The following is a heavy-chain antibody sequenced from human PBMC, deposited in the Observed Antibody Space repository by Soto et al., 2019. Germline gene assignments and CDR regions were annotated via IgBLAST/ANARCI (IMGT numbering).Heavy chain of an antibody. CDR1: GYTFTSYD. CDR2: MNPNSGNT. D-gene: IGHD5-18*01. J-gene: IGHJ4*02. V-gene: IGHV1-8*01. CDR3: ARGRSYGFPFDY. Sequence: ASVKVSCKASGYTFTSYDINWVRQATGQGLEWMGRMNPNSGNTGYAQKIKGRDTMTRNTSISTAYMELSSLRSEDTAVYYCARGRSYGFPFDYWGQGTPVTVSS.